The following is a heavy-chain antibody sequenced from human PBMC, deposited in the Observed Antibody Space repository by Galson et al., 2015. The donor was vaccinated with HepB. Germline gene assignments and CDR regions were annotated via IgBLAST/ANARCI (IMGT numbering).Heavy chain of an antibody. J-gene: IGHJ5*02. V-gene: IGHV1-46*01. CDR1: GYSFISHY. CDR3: ARDFGVDISDWFDP. CDR2: INPSGGST. D-gene: IGHD3-3*01. Sequence: SVKVSCKASGYSFISHYIHWVRQAPGQGLEWMGIINPSGGSTTYAQKFQGRVTMTRDTSTSTVYMELRSLRSEDTAVYYCARDFGVDISDWFDPWGQGTLVTVSS.